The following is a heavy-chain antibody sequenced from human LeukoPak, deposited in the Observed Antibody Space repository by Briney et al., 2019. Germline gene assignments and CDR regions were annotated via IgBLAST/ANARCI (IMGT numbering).Heavy chain of an antibody. D-gene: IGHD5-12*01. V-gene: IGHV1-2*02. Sequence: GASVKVSCKASGYTFVGYYLHWVRQAPGQGLEWMAWNDPYTGNTHYAQKFQGRITVTRDTSISTTYMELSWLTSDDTALYYCAREYSASEHWGQGTLVTVSS. CDR2: NDPYTGNT. CDR3: AREYSASEH. CDR1: GYTFVGYY. J-gene: IGHJ1*01.